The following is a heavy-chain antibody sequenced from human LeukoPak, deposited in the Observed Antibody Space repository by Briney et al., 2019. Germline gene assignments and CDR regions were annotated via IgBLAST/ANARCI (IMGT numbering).Heavy chain of an antibody. V-gene: IGHV4-39*01. CDR2: IDYSGNT. CDR3: ARHDHRYRSGGRYYTFDP. D-gene: IGHD2-15*01. J-gene: IGHJ5*02. Sequence: PSETLSLTCTVSGGSIRGSTYNWGWIRQPPGKGLEWIGSIDYSGNTYYNPSLKSRVTISVDTSKNQFSLKLISVTAADTAVYYCARHDHRYRSGGRYYTFDPWGQGTLVTVSS. CDR1: GGSIRGSTYN.